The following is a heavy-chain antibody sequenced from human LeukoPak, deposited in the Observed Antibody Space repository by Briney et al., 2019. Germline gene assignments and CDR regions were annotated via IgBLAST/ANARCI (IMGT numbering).Heavy chain of an antibody. V-gene: IGHV1-8*03. Sequence: ASVKVSCKASGYTFTNFDINWVRQATGQGLEWMGWVNPNSGNTGYAQKFQGRVTITRNTSISTAYMELTSLRSEDTAVYYCAREVTGYDDWGQGTLVTVSS. D-gene: IGHD3-9*01. CDR1: GYTFTNFD. J-gene: IGHJ4*02. CDR2: VNPNSGNT. CDR3: AREVTGYDD.